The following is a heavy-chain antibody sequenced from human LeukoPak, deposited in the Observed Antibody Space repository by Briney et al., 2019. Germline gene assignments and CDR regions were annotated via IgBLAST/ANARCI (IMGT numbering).Heavy chain of an antibody. J-gene: IGHJ4*02. V-gene: IGHV4-34*01. Sequence: SETLSLTCAVYGGSFSGYYWSWIRQPPGKGLEWIGEINHSGSTNYNPSLKSRVTISVDTSKNQFSLKLSSVTAADTAVYYCVRDLTLDTWGQGTLVTVSS. CDR1: GGSFSGYY. CDR2: INHSGST. CDR3: VRDLTLDT. D-gene: IGHD5-18*01.